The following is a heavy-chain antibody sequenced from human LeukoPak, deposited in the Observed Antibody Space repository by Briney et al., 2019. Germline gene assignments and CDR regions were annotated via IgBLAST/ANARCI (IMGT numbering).Heavy chain of an antibody. Sequence: GGSLRLSCAASGFTFNDYGMHWVRQAPGKGLEWVAVISYDGSNKYYTDSVKGRFTISRDNSKSTLYLQMNSLRAEDTAVYYRARDRGLDQENWFDPWGQGTLVTVSS. CDR3: ARDRGLDQENWFDP. CDR1: GFTFNDYG. J-gene: IGHJ5*02. D-gene: IGHD3/OR15-3a*01. V-gene: IGHV3-30*03. CDR2: ISYDGSNK.